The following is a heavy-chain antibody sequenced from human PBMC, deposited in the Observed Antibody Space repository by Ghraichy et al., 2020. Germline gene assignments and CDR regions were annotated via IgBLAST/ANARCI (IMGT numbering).Heavy chain of an antibody. V-gene: IGHV4-30-4*01. Sequence: TLSLTCTVSGDSIHSVDFYWTWFRQSPGRGLELIGYIYYSGSTFYNPSFKGRLTLSMDTSKNQFSLRLSSVTAADTAVYYCASLDIVTMVRGNWGQGTLVTVSS. CDR2: IYYSGST. J-gene: IGHJ4*02. D-gene: IGHD3-10*01. CDR3: ASLDIVTMVRGN. CDR1: GDSIHSVDFY.